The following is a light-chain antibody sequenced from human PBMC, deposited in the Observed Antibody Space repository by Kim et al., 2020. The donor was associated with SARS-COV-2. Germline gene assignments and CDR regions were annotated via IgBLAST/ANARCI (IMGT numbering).Light chain of an antibody. CDR1: SSDVGGYNY. CDR3: SSYAGSNKLRYV. J-gene: IGLJ1*01. V-gene: IGLV2-8*01. Sequence: QSALTQPPSASGSPGQSVTISCTGTSSDVGGYNYVSWYQQHPGKAPKLMIYEVSKRPSGVPDRFSGSKSGNTASLTVSGLQAEDEADYYCSSYAGSNKLRYVFGTGTKVTVL. CDR2: EVS.